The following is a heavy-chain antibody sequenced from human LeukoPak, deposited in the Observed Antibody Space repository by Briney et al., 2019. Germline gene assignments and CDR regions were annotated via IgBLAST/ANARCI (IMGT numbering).Heavy chain of an antibody. CDR2: IYYSGST. CDR1: GGSISSYY. Sequence: SETLSLTCTVSGGSISSYYWSWIRQPPGKGLEWIGYIYYSGSTNYNPSLKSRVTISVDTSKNQFSLKLSSVTAADTAVYYCARLPGRRSGYPRSSGYYYYMDVWGKGTTVTVSS. CDR3: ARLPGRRSGYPRSSGYYYYMDV. J-gene: IGHJ6*03. V-gene: IGHV4-59*12. D-gene: IGHD3-22*01.